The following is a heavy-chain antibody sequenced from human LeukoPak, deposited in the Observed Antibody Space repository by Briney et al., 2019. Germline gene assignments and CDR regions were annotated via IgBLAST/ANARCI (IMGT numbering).Heavy chain of an antibody. CDR2: IKQDGSEK. D-gene: IGHD6-19*01. CDR3: ARHSGWDAFDI. Sequence: PGGSLRLSCAASGFIFSSYWMSWVRQAPGKGLEGVANIKQDGSEKYYVDSVKGRFTISRDNAKNSLYLQMNSLRAEDTAVYYCARHSGWDAFDIWGQGTMVTVSS. J-gene: IGHJ3*02. V-gene: IGHV3-7*01. CDR1: GFIFSSYW.